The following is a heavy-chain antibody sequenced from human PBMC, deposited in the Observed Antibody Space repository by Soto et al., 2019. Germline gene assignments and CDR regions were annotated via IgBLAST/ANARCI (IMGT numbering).Heavy chain of an antibody. D-gene: IGHD3-22*01. CDR1: GFTFSSYA. J-gene: IGHJ3*02. Sequence: GGSLRLSCAASGFTFSSYAMSWVRQAPGKGLEWVSAISGSGGSTYYADSVKGRFTISRDNSKNTLYLQMNSLRAEDTAVYYCAKDKDDYYDSSGYPYDAFDIWGQGTMVTVSS. CDR2: ISGSGGST. CDR3: AKDKDDYYDSSGYPYDAFDI. V-gene: IGHV3-23*01.